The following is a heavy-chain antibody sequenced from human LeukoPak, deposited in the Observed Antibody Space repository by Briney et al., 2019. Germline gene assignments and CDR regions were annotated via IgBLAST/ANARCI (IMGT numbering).Heavy chain of an antibody. V-gene: IGHV1-2*06. D-gene: IGHD3-10*01. Sequence: ASVKVSCKASGYTLTVYYIHWVRQAPGQGLEWMGRINPNSGGTNYAQKFQGRVAMTRDTSISTAYMELSRLRSDDTAVYYCARGPRGSSEYYFDYWGQGTLVTVSS. J-gene: IGHJ4*02. CDR2: INPNSGGT. CDR1: GYTLTVYY. CDR3: ARGPRGSSEYYFDY.